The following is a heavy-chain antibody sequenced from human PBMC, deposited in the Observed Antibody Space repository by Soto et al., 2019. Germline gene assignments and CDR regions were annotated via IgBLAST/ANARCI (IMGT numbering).Heavy chain of an antibody. CDR1: GYTFG. Sequence: QVQLVQSGAEVKKPGASVKVSCKASGYTFGISWVRQAPGQGLEWMGWISAHNGNTNYAQKLQGRVTMTTDTSTSTAYMELRSLRSDDTAVYYCARRDYPLDYWGQGTLVTVSS. D-gene: IGHD4-17*01. V-gene: IGHV1-18*01. CDR2: ISAHNGNT. CDR3: ARRDYPLDY. J-gene: IGHJ4*02.